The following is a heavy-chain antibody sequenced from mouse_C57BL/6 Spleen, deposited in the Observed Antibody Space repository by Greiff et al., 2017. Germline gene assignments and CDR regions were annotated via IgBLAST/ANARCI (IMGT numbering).Heavy chain of an antibody. D-gene: IGHD1-1*01. CDR1: GYTFTSYW. CDR2: IYPGSGST. J-gene: IGHJ2*01. Sequence: VQLQQPGAELVKPGASVKMSCKASGYTFTSYWITWVKQRPGQGLEWIGDIYPGSGSTNYNEKFKSKATLTVDTSSSTAYMQLSSLTSEDSAVYDCARYITTVVATNFDYWGQGTTLTVSS. V-gene: IGHV1-55*01. CDR3: ARYITTVVATNFDY.